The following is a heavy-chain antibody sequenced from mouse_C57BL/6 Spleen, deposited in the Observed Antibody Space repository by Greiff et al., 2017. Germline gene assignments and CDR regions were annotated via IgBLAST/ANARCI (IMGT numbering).Heavy chain of an antibody. CDR3: ARSATAQAGEAWFAY. CDR1: GYTFTSYW. V-gene: IGHV1-7*01. CDR2: INPSSGYT. D-gene: IGHD3-2*02. Sequence: QVQLQQSGAELAKPGASVKLSCKASGYTFTSYWMHWVKQRPGQGLEWIGYINPSSGYTKYNQKFKDKATLTADKSSSTAYMQLSSLTYEDSAVYYCARSATAQAGEAWFAYGGQGTLVTVSA. J-gene: IGHJ3*01.